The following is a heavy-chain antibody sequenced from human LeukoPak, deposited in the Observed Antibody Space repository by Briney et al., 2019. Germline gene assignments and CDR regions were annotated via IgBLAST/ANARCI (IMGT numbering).Heavy chain of an antibody. V-gene: IGHV1-18*01. D-gene: IGHD4/OR15-4a*01. CDR1: GYTVSSCG. J-gene: IGHJ6*02. Sequence: ASVKVSCNASGYTVSSCGINYYRLALGQPPEYMPSSNPQKTNTNYAQKFQGRVTVTADTSTNTAYMEVRSLRSDDTAIYYCARRKYGADYNGMDVWGQGTTVTVSS. CDR2: SNPQKTNT. CDR3: ARRKYGADYNGMDV.